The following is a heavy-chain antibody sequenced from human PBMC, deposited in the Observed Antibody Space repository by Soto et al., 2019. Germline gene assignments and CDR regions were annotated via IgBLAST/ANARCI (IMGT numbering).Heavy chain of an antibody. V-gene: IGHV3-21*01. CDR3: ARTGTTNAFDI. J-gene: IGHJ3*02. Sequence: GGSLRLSCAASGFTFSSYSMNWVRQAPGKGLEWVSSISSSSSYIYYADSVKGRFTISRDNAKNSLYLQMNSLRAEDTTVYYCARTGTTNAFDIWGQGTMVTVSS. CDR1: GFTFSSYS. CDR2: ISSSSSYI. D-gene: IGHD1-1*01.